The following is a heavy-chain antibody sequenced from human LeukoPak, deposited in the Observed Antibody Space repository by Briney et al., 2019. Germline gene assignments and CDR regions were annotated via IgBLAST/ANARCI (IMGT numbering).Heavy chain of an antibody. J-gene: IGHJ5*02. CDR2: IKQDGSEK. CDR3: AGSVYCSSTSCARFDP. D-gene: IGHD2-2*01. V-gene: IGHV3-7*01. CDR1: GFTFSSYW. Sequence: PGGSLRLPCAASGFTFSSYWMSWVRQAPGKGLEWVANIKQDGSEKYYVDSVKGRFTISRDNAKNSLYLQMNSLRAEDTAVYYCAGSVYCSSTSCARFDPWGQGTLVTVSS.